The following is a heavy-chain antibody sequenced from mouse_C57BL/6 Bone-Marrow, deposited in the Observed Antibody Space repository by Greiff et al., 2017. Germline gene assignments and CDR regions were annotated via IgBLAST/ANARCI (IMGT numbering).Heavy chain of an antibody. Sequence: QVQLQQSGAELVRPGASVTLSCKASGYTFTDYEMHWVKQTPVPGLEWIVAIDPETGGSAYNQKFKGKAILTADKSSSTAYVELSRLTSEDSAVYDWTRSTVVADGYFDVWGTGTTVTVSS. D-gene: IGHD1-1*01. V-gene: IGHV1-15*01. J-gene: IGHJ1*03. CDR2: IDPETGGS. CDR3: TRSTVVADGYFDV. CDR1: GYTFTDYE.